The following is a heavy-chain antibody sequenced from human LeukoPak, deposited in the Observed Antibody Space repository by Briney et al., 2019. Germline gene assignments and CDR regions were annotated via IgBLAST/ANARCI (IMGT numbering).Heavy chain of an antibody. J-gene: IGHJ5*02. CDR2: IYPSGST. D-gene: IGHD6-13*01. V-gene: IGHV4-38-2*02. CDR3: ARAYFSSWYMNWFDP. CDR1: GYSISRGYY. Sequence: KPSETLSLTCTVSGYSISRGYYWGWIRQPPGKGLEWIGSIYPSGSTYYYPSLKSRVTISLDTSKNQFSLKLSSVTAADTAVYYCARAYFSSWYMNWFDPWGQGTLVTVSS.